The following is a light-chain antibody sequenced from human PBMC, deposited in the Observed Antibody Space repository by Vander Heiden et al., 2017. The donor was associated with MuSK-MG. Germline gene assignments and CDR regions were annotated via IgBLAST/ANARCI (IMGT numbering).Light chain of an antibody. CDR1: QSVSSN. V-gene: IGKV3-15*01. J-gene: IGKJ3*01. Sequence: EIVMTHSPATLSVSPGERATLPCRASQSVSSNLAWYQQKPGQAPRLLIYGASTRATGIPARFSGSGSGTEFTLTISSLQSEDFAVYYCQQYNNWPPKFTFGPGTKVDIK. CDR3: QQYNNWPPKFT. CDR2: GAS.